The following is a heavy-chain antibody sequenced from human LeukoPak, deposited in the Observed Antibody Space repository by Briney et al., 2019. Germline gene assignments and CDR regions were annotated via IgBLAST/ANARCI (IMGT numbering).Heavy chain of an antibody. CDR1: GGTFISYA. Sequence: ASVKVSCKASGGTFISYAISWVRQAPGQGLEWMGGIIPIFGTANYAQKFQGRVTITADESTSTAYMELSSLRSEDTAVYYCAREVSYYGDYVPYYFDYWGQGTLVTVSS. CDR2: IIPIFGTA. J-gene: IGHJ4*02. V-gene: IGHV1-69*13. D-gene: IGHD4-17*01. CDR3: AREVSYYGDYVPYYFDY.